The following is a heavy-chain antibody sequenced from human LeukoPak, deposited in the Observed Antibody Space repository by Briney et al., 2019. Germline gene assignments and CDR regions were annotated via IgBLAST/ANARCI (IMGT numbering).Heavy chain of an antibody. CDR1: GGPISSGSYY. J-gene: IGHJ4*02. CDR3: ARTEIQLWLFDY. V-gene: IGHV4-61*02. Sequence: SETLSLTCTVSGGPISSGSYYWSWIRQPAGKGLEWIGRIYTSGSTNYNPSLKSRVTISVDTSKNQFSLKLSSVTAADTAVYYCARTEIQLWLFDYWGQGTLVTVSS. D-gene: IGHD5-18*01. CDR2: IYTSGST.